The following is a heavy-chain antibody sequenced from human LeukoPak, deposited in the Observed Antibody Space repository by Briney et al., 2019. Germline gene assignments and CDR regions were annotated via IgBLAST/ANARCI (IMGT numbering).Heavy chain of an antibody. D-gene: IGHD4-23*01. V-gene: IGHV4-38-2*02. Sequence: LETLSLTCTVSGYSISSGYYWGWIRQPPGKGLEWIGSIYHSGSTYYNPSLKSRVTISVDTSKNQFSLKLSSVTAADTAVYYCAGDRGNLDAFDIWGQGTMVTVSS. CDR3: AGDRGNLDAFDI. CDR1: GYSISSGYY. CDR2: IYHSGST. J-gene: IGHJ3*02.